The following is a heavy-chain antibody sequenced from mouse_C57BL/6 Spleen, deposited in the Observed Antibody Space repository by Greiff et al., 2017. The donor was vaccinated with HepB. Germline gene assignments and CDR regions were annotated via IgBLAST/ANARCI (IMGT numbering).Heavy chain of an antibody. V-gene: IGHV1-50*01. CDR3: ARGVYYGNYEGYFDV. D-gene: IGHD2-1*01. CDR2: IDPSDSYT. CDR1: GYTFTSYW. Sequence: QVQLQQPGAELVKPGASVKLSCKASGYTFTSYWMQWVKQRPGQGLEWIGEIDPSDSYTNYNQKFKGKATLTVDTSSSTAYMQLSSLTSEDSAVYYCARGVYYGNYEGYFDVWGTGTTVTVSS. J-gene: IGHJ1*03.